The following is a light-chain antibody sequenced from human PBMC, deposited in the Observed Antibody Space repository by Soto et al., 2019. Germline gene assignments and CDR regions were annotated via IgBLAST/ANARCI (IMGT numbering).Light chain of an antibody. Sequence: QSALTQPTSASGSPGQSVTISCTGTSSDVGGYNYVSWYQQYPGRAPKLMIYEVTKRPSGVPGRFSGSKSGNTASLIVSGLQAEDEADYYCSSYSASNNFYFVFGGGTQLTVL. CDR1: SSDVGGYNY. J-gene: IGLJ3*02. V-gene: IGLV2-8*01. CDR3: SSYSASNNFYFV. CDR2: EVT.